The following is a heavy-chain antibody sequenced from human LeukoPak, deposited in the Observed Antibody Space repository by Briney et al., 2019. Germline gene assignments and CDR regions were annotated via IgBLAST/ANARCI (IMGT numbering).Heavy chain of an antibody. J-gene: IGHJ4*02. D-gene: IGHD3-10*01. Sequence: GSSVTVTLKASGCTFSSYAISWVRLAHGQGLEWMGGTITIFGTGYLAQKFQVRVRFTPDEYTSTDYLDLRSLSSEDTAVYYCAREGHDGGSYFDYWGQGTLVTVSS. CDR1: GCTFSSYA. CDR3: AREGHDGGSYFDY. V-gene: IGHV1-69*01. CDR2: TITIFGTG.